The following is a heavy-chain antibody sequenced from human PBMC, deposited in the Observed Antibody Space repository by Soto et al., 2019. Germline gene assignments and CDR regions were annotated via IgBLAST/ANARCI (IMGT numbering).Heavy chain of an antibody. D-gene: IGHD3-3*01. CDR2: ISSSGSTI. J-gene: IGHJ6*02. CDR3: ARDIRLEGMDV. Sequence: PGGSLRLSCAASGFTVSSYEMNWVRQAPGKGLEWVSYISSSGSTIYYADSVKGRFTISRDNAKNSLYLQMNSLRAEDTAVYYCARDIRLEGMDVWGQGTTVTVSS. CDR1: GFTVSSYE. V-gene: IGHV3-48*03.